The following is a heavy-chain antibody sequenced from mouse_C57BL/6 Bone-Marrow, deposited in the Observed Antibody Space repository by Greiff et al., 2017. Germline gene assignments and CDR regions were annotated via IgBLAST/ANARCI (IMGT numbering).Heavy chain of an antibody. D-gene: IGHD3-2*02. CDR1: GFNIKDDY. Sequence: VQLQQSGAELVRPGASVKLSCTASGFNIKDDYMHWVKQRPEQGLEWIGWFDPENGDTEYASKFQGKATITADTSSNTAYLQLSSLTSEDTAVYYCTTIQLRPYWGQGTTLTVSS. CDR2: FDPENGDT. J-gene: IGHJ2*01. V-gene: IGHV14-4*01. CDR3: TTIQLRPY.